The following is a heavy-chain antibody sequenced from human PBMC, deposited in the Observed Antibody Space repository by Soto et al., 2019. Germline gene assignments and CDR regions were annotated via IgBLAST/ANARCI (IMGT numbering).Heavy chain of an antibody. CDR3: AKDRITIFGVVIIPQFDY. Sequence: EVQLLESGGGLVQPGGSLRLSCAASGFTFSSYAMSWVRQAPGKGLEWVSAISGSGGSTYYADSVKVRFTISRDNSKNTLYLQMNSLRAEDTAVYYCAKDRITIFGVVIIPQFDYWGQGTLVTVSS. CDR2: ISGSGGST. CDR1: GFTFSSYA. D-gene: IGHD3-3*01. V-gene: IGHV3-23*01. J-gene: IGHJ4*02.